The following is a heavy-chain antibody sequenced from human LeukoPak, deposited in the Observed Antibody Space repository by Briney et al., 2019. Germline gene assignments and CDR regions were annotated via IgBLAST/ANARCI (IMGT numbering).Heavy chain of an antibody. CDR3: AKDSGEVWFGEYYYFDY. Sequence: GGSLRLSCAASGFTFSSYGMSWVRQAPGKGLEWVSAISGSGGSTYYADSVKGRFTISRDNSKNTLYLQMNSLRAEDTAVYYCAKDSGEVWFGEYYYFDYWGQGTLVTVSS. V-gene: IGHV3-23*01. D-gene: IGHD3-10*01. CDR2: ISGSGGST. CDR1: GFTFSSYG. J-gene: IGHJ4*02.